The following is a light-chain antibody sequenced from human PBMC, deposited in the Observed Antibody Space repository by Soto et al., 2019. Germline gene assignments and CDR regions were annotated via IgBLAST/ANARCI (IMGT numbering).Light chain of an antibody. J-gene: IGKJ3*01. Sequence: DIQMTQSPSSLSASVGDRVTITCRASQSISSYLNWYQQKPGKAPKLLIYAASSLQSGVPSRFSGSGSGTDFTLTISSVQPEDFATYYCQQSYSTPPFTFGPGTKVDIK. CDR1: QSISSY. CDR2: AAS. V-gene: IGKV1-39*01. CDR3: QQSYSTPPFT.